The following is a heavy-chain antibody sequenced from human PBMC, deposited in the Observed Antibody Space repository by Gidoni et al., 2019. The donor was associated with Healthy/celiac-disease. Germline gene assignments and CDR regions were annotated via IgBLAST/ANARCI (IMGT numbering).Heavy chain of an antibody. Sequence: EVQLLESGGGLVQPGGSLRLPWPASGSTFTRYAMSWVRQAPGKGLEWVSAISGSGGSTYYADSVKGRFTISRDNSKNTLYLQMNSLRAEDTAVYYCAKFTAGYSGYDLYYFDYWGQGTLVTVSS. CDR1: GSTFTRYA. J-gene: IGHJ4*02. D-gene: IGHD5-12*01. V-gene: IGHV3-23*01. CDR3: AKFTAGYSGYDLYYFDY. CDR2: ISGSGGST.